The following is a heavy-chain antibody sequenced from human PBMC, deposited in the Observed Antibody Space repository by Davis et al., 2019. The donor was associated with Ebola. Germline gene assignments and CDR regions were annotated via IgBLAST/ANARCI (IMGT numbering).Heavy chain of an antibody. J-gene: IGHJ4*02. CDR2: ISYDGSNK. V-gene: IGHV3-30*03. Sequence: PSETLSLTCAASGFTFSSYGMHWVRQAPGKGLEWVAVISYDGSNKYYADSVKGRFTISRDNSKNTLYLQMNSLRAEDTAVYYCARRSITGTDFDYWGQGTLVTASS. CDR3: ARRSITGTDFDY. CDR1: GFTFSSYG. D-gene: IGHD1/OR15-1a*01.